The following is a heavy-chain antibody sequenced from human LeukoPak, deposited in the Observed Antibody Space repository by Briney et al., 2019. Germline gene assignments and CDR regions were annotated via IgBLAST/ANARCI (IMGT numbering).Heavy chain of an antibody. CDR3: ARDRDFYYYYYMDV. CDR2: IIPILGIA. CDR1: GGTFSSYA. V-gene: IGHV1-69*04. J-gene: IGHJ6*03. D-gene: IGHD2-21*02. Sequence: SVKVSCKASGGTFSSYAISWVRQAPGQGLEWMGRIIPILGIANYAQKFQGRVTITADKSTSTAYMELSSLRSEDTAVYYCARDRDFYYYYYMDVWGKGTTVTVSS.